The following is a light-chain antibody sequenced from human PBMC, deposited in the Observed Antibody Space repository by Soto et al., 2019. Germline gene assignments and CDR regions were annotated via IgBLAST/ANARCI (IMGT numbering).Light chain of an antibody. V-gene: IGKV3-15*01. CDR2: GAS. J-gene: IGKJ5*01. CDR3: QQYNNSPIT. Sequence: EIGMTQSPATLSVSPGERATLSCRASQSVSSNLAWYQQNPGQAPMLLIYGASNRSTGIPARFSGSGSGTEFTLTISSLQSEDFAVYYCQQYNNSPITFGQGTRLQI. CDR1: QSVSSN.